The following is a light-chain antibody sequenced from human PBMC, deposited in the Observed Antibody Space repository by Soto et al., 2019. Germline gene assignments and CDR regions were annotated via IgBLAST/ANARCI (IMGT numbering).Light chain of an antibody. CDR2: GNS. CDR3: QSYDSSLSGLYV. CDR1: SSNIGAGYD. J-gene: IGLJ1*01. V-gene: IGLV1-40*01. Sequence: SVLTQPLSVSGAPGQRVTISCTGSSSNIGAGYDVHWYQQLPGTAPKLLIYGNSNRPSGVPDRFSGSKSGTSASLAITGLQAEDEADHYCQSYDSSLSGLYVFGTGTKLTVL.